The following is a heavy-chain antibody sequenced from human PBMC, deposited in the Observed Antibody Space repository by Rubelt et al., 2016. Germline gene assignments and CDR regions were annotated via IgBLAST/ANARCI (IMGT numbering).Heavy chain of an antibody. CDR2: IRSKANSYAT. CDR1: GFTFSGSA. CDR3: AKAFITIFGVVYGGDAFDI. Sequence: LVGSGGGLVQPGGSLKLSCAASGFTFSGSAMHWVRQASGKGLEWVGRIRSKANSYATAYAASVKGRFTISRDDSKNTAYLQMNSLKTEDTAVYYCAKAFITIFGVVYGGDAFDIWGQGTMVTVSS. J-gene: IGHJ3*02. D-gene: IGHD3-3*01. V-gene: IGHV3-73*01.